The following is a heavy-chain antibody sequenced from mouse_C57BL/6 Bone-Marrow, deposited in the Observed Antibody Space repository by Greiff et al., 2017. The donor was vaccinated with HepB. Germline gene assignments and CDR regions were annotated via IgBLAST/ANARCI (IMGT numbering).Heavy chain of an antibody. D-gene: IGHD1-1*01. V-gene: IGHV4-1*01. CDR2: INPDSSTI. Sequence: AASGVDFSRYWMSWVRRAPGKGLEWIGEINPDSSTINYAPSLKDKFIISRDNAKNTLYLQMSKVRSEDTALYYCARRITTVVAKDYAMDYWGQGTSVTVSS. CDR1: GVDFSRYW. CDR3: ARRITTVVAKDYAMDY. J-gene: IGHJ4*01.